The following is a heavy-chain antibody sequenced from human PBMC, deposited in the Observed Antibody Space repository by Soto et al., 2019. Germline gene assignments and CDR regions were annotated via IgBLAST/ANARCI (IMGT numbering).Heavy chain of an antibody. D-gene: IGHD6-13*01. J-gene: IGHJ6*02. CDR3: AKMEYASSWYYYGMDV. Sequence: EVQLLESGGGLLQPGGSLRLSCAASGFTFSNYAMSWVRQAPGKGLEWVSIISGNGRSTYYADSVQGRFSVSRDNSKNTLYVQMNSLRAEDTATYYCAKMEYASSWYYYGMDVWGQGTTVTVSS. CDR1: GFTFSNYA. V-gene: IGHV3-23*01. CDR2: ISGNGRST.